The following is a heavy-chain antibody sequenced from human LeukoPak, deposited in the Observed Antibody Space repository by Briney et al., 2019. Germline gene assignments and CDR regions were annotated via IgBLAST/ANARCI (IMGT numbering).Heavy chain of an antibody. D-gene: IGHD3-10*01. J-gene: IGHJ6*02. CDR2: IKEDGSDK. CDR3: AKTRGYMDV. V-gene: IGHV3-7*05. CDR1: GFTFSSYA. Sequence: GGSLRLSCAASGFTFSSYAMTWVRQAPGKGLEWVANIKEDGSDKYHVDSVEGRFTISRDNAKNSLYLQMNSLRAEDTAVYYCAKTRGYMDVWGQGTTVTVSS.